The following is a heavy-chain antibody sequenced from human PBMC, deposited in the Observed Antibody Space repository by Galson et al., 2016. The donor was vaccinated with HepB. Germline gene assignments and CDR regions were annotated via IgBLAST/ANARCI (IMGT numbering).Heavy chain of an antibody. Sequence: SLRLSCAASKMTFSNYAIHWVRQAPGKGLEWVTTISSDGSNKFYADSVKGRLTVSRDNSKSTLYLQMNNLRAEDTAVYYCATDYDYWSDFSANYYYYGMDVWGQGTTVTVSS. CDR1: KMTFSNYA. J-gene: IGHJ6*02. D-gene: IGHD3-3*01. CDR2: ISSDGSNK. CDR3: ATDYDYWSDFSANYYYYGMDV. V-gene: IGHV3-30*04.